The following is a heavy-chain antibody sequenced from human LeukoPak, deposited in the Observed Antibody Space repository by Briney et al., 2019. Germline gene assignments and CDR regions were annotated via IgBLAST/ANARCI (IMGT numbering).Heavy chain of an antibody. Sequence: ASVKVSCKASGYTLTSYGISWVRQAPGQGLEWMGWISAYNGNTNYAQKLQGRVTMTTDTSTSTAYMELRSLRSDDTAVYYCARDGRYSGSYYSWFDPWGQGTLVTVSS. CDR3: ARDGRYSGSYYSWFDP. V-gene: IGHV1-18*01. CDR1: GYTLTSYG. J-gene: IGHJ5*02. CDR2: ISAYNGNT. D-gene: IGHD1-26*01.